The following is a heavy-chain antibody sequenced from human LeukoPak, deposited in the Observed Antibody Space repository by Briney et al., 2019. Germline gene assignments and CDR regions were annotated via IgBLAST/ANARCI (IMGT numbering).Heavy chain of an antibody. J-gene: IGHJ4*02. Sequence: SGTLSLTCGVSGVSITNTNYWTWVRQPPGKGLEWIGEVNLQGSTNYNPSLMGRVAIAVDTSENHISLQLTSVTAADTAVYYCAREGGPYRPLDYSGQGTLVTVSS. CDR1: GVSITNTNY. CDR3: AREGGPYRPLDY. CDR2: VNLQGST. V-gene: IGHV4-4*02.